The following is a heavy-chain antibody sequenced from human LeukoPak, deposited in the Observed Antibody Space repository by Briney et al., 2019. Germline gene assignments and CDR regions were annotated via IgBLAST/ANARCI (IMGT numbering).Heavy chain of an antibody. J-gene: IGHJ4*02. Sequence: GGSLRLSCAASGFTFSSYGMHWVRQAPGKGLEWVAVISYDGSNKYYADSVKGRFTISRDNSKNTLYLQMNSLRAEDTAVYYCARGQMYYYGSGGANCFDYWGQGTLVTVSS. V-gene: IGHV3-30*03. CDR2: ISYDGSNK. CDR3: ARGQMYYYGSGGANCFDY. CDR1: GFTFSSYG. D-gene: IGHD3-10*01.